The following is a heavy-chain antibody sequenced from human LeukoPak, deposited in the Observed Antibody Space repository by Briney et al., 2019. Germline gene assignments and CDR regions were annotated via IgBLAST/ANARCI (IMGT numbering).Heavy chain of an antibody. Sequence: GGSLRLSCTASGFTFGDYGMSWVRQAPGKGLEWVGCIGSKAYGGTTEYAASVKGRFTISRDDSKSIAYLQMNSLKTEDTAVYYCTRGDYYDTSGYYFLFDYWGQGTLVTVSS. V-gene: IGHV3-49*04. D-gene: IGHD3-22*01. CDR1: GFTFGDYG. CDR2: IGSKAYGGTT. J-gene: IGHJ4*02. CDR3: TRGDYYDTSGYYFLFDY.